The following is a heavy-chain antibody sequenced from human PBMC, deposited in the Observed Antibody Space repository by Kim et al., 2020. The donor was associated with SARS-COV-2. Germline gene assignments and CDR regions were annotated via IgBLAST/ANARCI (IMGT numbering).Heavy chain of an antibody. CDR3: VTQGAFGANDFRH. J-gene: IGHJ4*02. CDR2: IWHDGSKK. D-gene: IGHD3-3*01. CDR1: GFSFSYSG. V-gene: IGHV3-33*01. Sequence: GGSLRLSCAASGFSFSYSGMHWVRQAPGKGLEWVAVIWHDGSKKYYVDSVKDRFTISRDNSENTLYLQMNSLRVEDTAVYYCVTQGAFGANDFRHWGQGTLVTVSS.